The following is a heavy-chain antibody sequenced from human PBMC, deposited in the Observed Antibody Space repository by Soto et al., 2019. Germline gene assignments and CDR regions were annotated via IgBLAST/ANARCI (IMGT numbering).Heavy chain of an antibody. CDR3: AKRTSGTTWGESDY. CDR1: GYIFSDYC. V-gene: IGHV1-18*04. D-gene: IGHD3-16*01. CDR2: ISGYSGNA. J-gene: IGHJ4*02. Sequence: QVQVMQSGAEVKKPGDSVKVSCKTSGYIFSDYCINWVRQAPGQGLEWMGWISGYSGNANLAQKFQGRVNMITDKSTRTAYMEVRRLRSDDTAVYYCAKRTSGTTWGESDYWGEGTLVTVSS.